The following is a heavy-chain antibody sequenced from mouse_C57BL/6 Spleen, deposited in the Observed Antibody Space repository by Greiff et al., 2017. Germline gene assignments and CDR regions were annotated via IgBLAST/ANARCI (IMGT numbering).Heavy chain of an antibody. CDR1: GYTFTSYW. CDR3: ASFDDGYQFAY. CDR2: IDPSDSET. D-gene: IGHD2-3*01. J-gene: IGHJ3*01. V-gene: IGHV1-52*01. Sequence: VQLQQPGAELVRPGSSVKLSCKASGYTFTSYWMHWVKQRPIQGLEWIGNIDPSDSETHYNQKFKDKATLTVYKSSSTAYMQLISLTYEDSAVYYCASFDDGYQFAYWGQGTLVTVSA.